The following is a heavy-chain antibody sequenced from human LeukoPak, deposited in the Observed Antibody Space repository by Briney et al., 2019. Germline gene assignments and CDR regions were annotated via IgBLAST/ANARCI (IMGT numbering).Heavy chain of an antibody. D-gene: IGHD3-9*01. J-gene: IGHJ4*02. CDR3: ARERVEILTGSSYFDY. CDR2: IYYSGST. CDR1: GGSISSYY. V-gene: IGHV4-59*01. Sequence: KPSETLSLTCTVSGGSISSYYWSWIRQPPGKGLEWIGYIYYSGSTNYNPSLKSRVTISVDTSKNQFSLKLSSVTAADTAVYYCARERVEILTGSSYFDYWGQGTLVTVSS.